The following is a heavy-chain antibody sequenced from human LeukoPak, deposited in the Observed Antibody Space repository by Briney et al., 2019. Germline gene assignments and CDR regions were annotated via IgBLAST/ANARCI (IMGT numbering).Heavy chain of an antibody. D-gene: IGHD6-19*01. CDR2: IWHDESSE. Sequence: GGSLRLSCEASGFIFSNYGMYWVRQAPGKGLEWVAVIWHDESSEFYADSVRGRFSISRDNSKNTVYLQMNNLRAEDTALYYCAKDHRGGWSGHFESWGQGTLVTVSS. CDR3: AKDHRGGWSGHFES. CDR1: GFIFSNYG. V-gene: IGHV3-33*06. J-gene: IGHJ4*02.